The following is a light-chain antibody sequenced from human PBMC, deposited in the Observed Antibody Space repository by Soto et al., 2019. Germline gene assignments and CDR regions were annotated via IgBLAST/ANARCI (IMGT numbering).Light chain of an antibody. Sequence: QSVLTQPPSASGSPGQSVTISCTGASSDVGGYSYVSWYQQHPGKAPKLMIYEVSKRPSGVPDRFSGSKSGNTASLTVSGLQAEDEADYYCSSYGGSNNYVFGTGTKVTVL. CDR3: SSYGGSNNYV. CDR1: SSDVGGYSY. V-gene: IGLV2-8*01. J-gene: IGLJ1*01. CDR2: EVS.